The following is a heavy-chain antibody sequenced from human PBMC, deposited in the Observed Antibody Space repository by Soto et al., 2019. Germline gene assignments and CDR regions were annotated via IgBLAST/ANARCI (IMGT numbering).Heavy chain of an antibody. CDR2: INHSGST. CDR1: GGSFSGYY. Sequence: PSETLSLTCAVYGGSFSGYYWSWIRQPPGKGLEWIGEINHSGSTNYNPSLKSRVTISVDTSKNQFSLKLSSVTAADTAVYYCARGLIRSDFDYWGQGTLVTVSS. V-gene: IGHV4-34*01. J-gene: IGHJ4*02. CDR3: ARGLIRSDFDY. D-gene: IGHD3-16*01.